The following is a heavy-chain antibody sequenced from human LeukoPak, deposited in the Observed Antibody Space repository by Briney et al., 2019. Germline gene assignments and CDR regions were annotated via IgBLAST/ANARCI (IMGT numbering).Heavy chain of an antibody. CDR1: GFSVDGNY. V-gene: IGHV3-66*01. J-gene: IGHJ4*02. CDR2: IFSGDSI. D-gene: IGHD3-10*01. Sequence: PGGSLRLSCAASGFSVDGNYMTWVRQAPGKGLERVSVIFSGDSIYYADSVKGRFTISRDNSKNTLNLQMNSLRAEDTAVYYCARVIWFGESKRDYWGQGTLVTVSS. CDR3: ARVIWFGESKRDY.